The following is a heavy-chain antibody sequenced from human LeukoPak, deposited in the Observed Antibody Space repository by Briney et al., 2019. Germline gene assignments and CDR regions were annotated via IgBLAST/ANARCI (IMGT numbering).Heavy chain of an antibody. V-gene: IGHV3-30*18. J-gene: IGHJ5*02. CDR3: SKSNGIRGFVVEEGFDP. CDR2: ISYDGGDK. CDR1: GFTFSSHD. D-gene: IGHD3-10*01. Sequence: QTGGSLRLSCAASGFTFSSHDMHWVRQAPGLGPEWVAVISYDGGDKNYADSVKGRVTISRDNSKNTLYLQMDGLRAEDTALYSCSKSNGIRGFVVEEGFDPWGQGTLVTVS.